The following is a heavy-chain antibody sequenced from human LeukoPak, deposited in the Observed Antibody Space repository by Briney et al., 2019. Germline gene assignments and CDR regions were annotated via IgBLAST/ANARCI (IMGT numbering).Heavy chain of an antibody. V-gene: IGHV3-66*01. CDR3: ARAIRGTHWDY. D-gene: IGHD1-1*01. J-gene: IGHJ4*02. Sequence: GGSLRLSCAASGFTVSSNYMSWVRRAPGKGLEWVSVFYSGGSTYYADSVKGRFTVSRDNSKNTLYLHVNSLRAEDTAVYYCARAIRGTHWDYWGQGTLVTVSS. CDR2: FYSGGST. CDR1: GFTVSSNY.